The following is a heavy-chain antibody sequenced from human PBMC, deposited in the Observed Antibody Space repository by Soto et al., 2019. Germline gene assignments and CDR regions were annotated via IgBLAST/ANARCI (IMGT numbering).Heavy chain of an antibody. Sequence: QVQLVQSGAEVKKPGASVTVYCKTSGYTFSNYGINWVRQAPGQGLEWMGWISGYNGNTNYAQTVQGRVTMTTDTSTGTVYMELRSLKSDDTAIYYCSRFIMVGGWFDPNYYHGMDVWDQGTTVTVSS. CDR1: GYTFSNYG. CDR3: SRFIMVGGWFDPNYYHGMDV. D-gene: IGHD6-19*01. J-gene: IGHJ6*02. CDR2: ISGYNGNT. V-gene: IGHV1-18*01.